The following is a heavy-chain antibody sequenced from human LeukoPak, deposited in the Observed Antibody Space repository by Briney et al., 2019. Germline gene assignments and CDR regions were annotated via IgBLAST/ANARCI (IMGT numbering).Heavy chain of an antibody. CDR1: GFTFSSYE. CDR2: INSISNEI. J-gene: IGHJ3*02. D-gene: IGHD3-10*01. Sequence: PGGSLRLSCAASGFTFSSYEMNWVRQAPGKGLEWVSYINSISNEIWYADSVKGRFTISIDNAKNSLLLQMNGLRDEDTAVYYCARDTGYAFDIWGQGTMVTVSS. CDR3: ARDTGYAFDI. V-gene: IGHV3-48*03.